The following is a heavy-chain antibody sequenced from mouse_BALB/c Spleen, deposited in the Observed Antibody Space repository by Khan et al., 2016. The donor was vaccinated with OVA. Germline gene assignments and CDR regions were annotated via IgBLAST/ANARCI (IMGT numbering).Heavy chain of an antibody. CDR3: ANHGSSSDWFTY. D-gene: IGHD1-1*01. V-gene: IGHV1-7*01. CDR2: INPSTGYT. Sequence: LEESGAELAKPGASVKMSCKASGYTFTSYWMHWVKQRPGQGLEWIGYINPSTGYTEYNQKFKDKATLTADKSSSTAYMQLSSLTSEDSAVYYCANHGSSSDWFTYWGQGTLVTVSA. J-gene: IGHJ3*01. CDR1: GYTFTSYW.